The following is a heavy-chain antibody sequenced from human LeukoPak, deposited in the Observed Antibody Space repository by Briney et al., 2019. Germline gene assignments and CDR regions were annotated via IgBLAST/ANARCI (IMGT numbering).Heavy chain of an antibody. V-gene: IGHV4-39*01. D-gene: IGHD3-3*01. CDR2: IHNTGST. Sequence: SETLSLTCTVSGGSISSVAYYWGWIRQPPGKGLEWIATIHNTGSTYYNPSLKSRITISIDASRNQISLELNSVTAADTAIYYCAKSHLGVPHDYWGQEPWSPSPQ. CDR1: GGSISSVAYY. J-gene: IGHJ4*01. CDR3: AKSHLGVPHDY.